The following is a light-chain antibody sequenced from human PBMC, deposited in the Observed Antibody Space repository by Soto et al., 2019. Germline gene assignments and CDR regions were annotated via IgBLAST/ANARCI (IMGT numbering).Light chain of an antibody. CDR2: VGTGGIVG. Sequence: QLVLTRPPSASASLGASVTLTCTLSSGYSNYKVDWYQQRPGKGPRFVMRVGTGGIVGSKGDGIPDRFSVLGSGLNRYLTIKNIQEEDESDYHCGADHGSGSNFLVVFGGGTKLTVL. J-gene: IGLJ2*01. CDR1: SGYSNYK. V-gene: IGLV9-49*01. CDR3: GADHGSGSNFLVV.